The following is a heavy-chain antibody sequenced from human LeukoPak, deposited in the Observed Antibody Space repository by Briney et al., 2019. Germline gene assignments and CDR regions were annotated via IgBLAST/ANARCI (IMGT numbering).Heavy chain of an antibody. CDR1: GYIFTDYY. D-gene: IGHD6-13*01. CDR3: AREGITAADTNWFDP. CDR2: MNPNNGGT. V-gene: IGHV1-2*02. J-gene: IGHJ5*02. Sequence: ASVKVSCKSSGYIFTDYYMHWVRQAPGQGLEWMGWMNPNNGGTNYAQKFQGRVTMTRDTSISTASMELSRLTSDDTAVYYCAREGITAADTNWFDPWGQGTLVTVSS.